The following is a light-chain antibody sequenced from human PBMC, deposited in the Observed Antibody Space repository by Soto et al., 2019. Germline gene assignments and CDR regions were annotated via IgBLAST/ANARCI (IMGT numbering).Light chain of an antibody. V-gene: IGKV3D-15*01. Sequence: EVVMTQSPATLSVSPGERATLSCRASQSVSTNLAWYQQKPGQAPRLLIYDASTRATGIPARFSGSGSETDFSLTISSLQIEDFALYYCQQSNNWPPLTFGGGTKVDIK. CDR3: QQSNNWPPLT. CDR2: DAS. J-gene: IGKJ4*01. CDR1: QSVSTN.